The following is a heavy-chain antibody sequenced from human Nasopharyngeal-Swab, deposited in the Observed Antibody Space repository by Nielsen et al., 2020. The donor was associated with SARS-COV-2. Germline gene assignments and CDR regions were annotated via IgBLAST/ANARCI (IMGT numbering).Heavy chain of an antibody. V-gene: IGHV6-1*01. CDR3: ARIAVAVPPV. CDR1: GDSVSSNSAA. J-gene: IGHJ4*02. Sequence: SETLSLTCAISGDSVSSNSAAWNWIRQSPSRGLEWLGRAYYRSMWKNDYAVSVEGRITISPDPSKNQFSLQLNSVTPEDTAVYYCARIAVAVPPVWGQGTLVTVSS. D-gene: IGHD6-19*01. CDR2: AYYRSMWKN.